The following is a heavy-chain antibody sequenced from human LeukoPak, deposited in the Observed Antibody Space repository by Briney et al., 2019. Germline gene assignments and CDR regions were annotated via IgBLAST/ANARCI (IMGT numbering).Heavy chain of an antibody. CDR3: ARDGMITFGGVIVGSLDY. CDR2: IYHSGST. V-gene: IGHV4-38-2*02. Sequence: PSETLSLTCTVSGYSISSGYYWGWIRQPPGKGLEWIGSIYHSGSTYYNPSLKSRVTISVDTSKNQFSLKLSSVTAADTAVYYCARDGMITFGGVIVGSLDYWGQGTLVTVSS. CDR1: GYSISSGYY. J-gene: IGHJ4*02. D-gene: IGHD3-16*02.